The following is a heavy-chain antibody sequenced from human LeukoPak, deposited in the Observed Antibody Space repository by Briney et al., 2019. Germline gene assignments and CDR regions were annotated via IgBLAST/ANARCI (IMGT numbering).Heavy chain of an antibody. V-gene: IGHV3-48*03. J-gene: IGHJ6*02. Sequence: GGSLRLSCAASGFTFSSHAMNWVRQAPGKGLEWISSISTDSLTIKYADFVSGQFTISRDNAEHLLFLQMNSLRAEDTAVYYCAREQVVVGRGYYGMDVWGQGTTVTVSS. CDR2: ISTDSLTI. CDR1: GFTFSSHA. CDR3: AREQVVVGRGYYGMDV. D-gene: IGHD2-2*01.